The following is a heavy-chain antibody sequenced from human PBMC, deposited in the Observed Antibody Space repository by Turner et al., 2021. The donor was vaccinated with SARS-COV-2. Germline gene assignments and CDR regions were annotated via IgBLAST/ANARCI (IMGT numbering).Heavy chain of an antibody. CDR3: ARWAYFDSSGYYPSHFDY. D-gene: IGHD3-22*01. Sequence: EVQLVESGGGLVKPGGSLRLSCAASGFPFSSYSMNWVRQAPGKGLEWVSSISSSRSYIYYADSVKGRFTISRDNAKNSLYLQMNSLRAEDTAVYYCARWAYFDSSGYYPSHFDYWGQGTLVTVSS. V-gene: IGHV3-21*01. CDR2: ISSSRSYI. J-gene: IGHJ4*02. CDR1: GFPFSSYS.